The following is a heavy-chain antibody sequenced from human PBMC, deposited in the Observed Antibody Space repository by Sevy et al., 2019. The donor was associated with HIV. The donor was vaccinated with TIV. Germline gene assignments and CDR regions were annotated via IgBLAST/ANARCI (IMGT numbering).Heavy chain of an antibody. D-gene: IGHD3-22*01. CDR1: GFTFSIYE. Sequence: GGSLRLSCAASGFTFSIYEMNWVRQAPGKGLEWVSYITSSGSTIYYADSVKGRFTISRDNAKNSLYLQMNSLRAEDTAIYYCARAQDYYGGSGAYYFDYWGQGALVTVSS. J-gene: IGHJ4*02. V-gene: IGHV3-48*03. CDR3: ARAQDYYGGSGAYYFDY. CDR2: ITSSGSTI.